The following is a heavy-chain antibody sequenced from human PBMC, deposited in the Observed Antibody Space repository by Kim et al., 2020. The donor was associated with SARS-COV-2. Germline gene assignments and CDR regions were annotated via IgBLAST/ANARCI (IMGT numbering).Heavy chain of an antibody. CDR3: ARDGYSGSYSDGMDV. J-gene: IGHJ6*02. Sequence: QKVQDRVTITRDASATTAYMELSSLRSEDTAVYYCARDGYSGSYSDGMDVWGQGTTVIVSS. V-gene: IGHV1-3*01. D-gene: IGHD1-26*01.